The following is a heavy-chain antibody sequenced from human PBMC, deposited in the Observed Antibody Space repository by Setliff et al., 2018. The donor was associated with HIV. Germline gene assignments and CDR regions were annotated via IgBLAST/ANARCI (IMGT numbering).Heavy chain of an antibody. V-gene: IGHV4-31*03. D-gene: IGHD3-3*01. J-gene: IGHJ2*01. CDR1: GGSISSGGYY. CDR2: IYYSGST. CDR3: AGDATYYNFWSGYRYFDL. Sequence: SETLSLTCTVSGGSISSGGYYWSWIRQHPGKGLEWIGYIYYSGSTYYNPSLKSRVTISVDTSKNQFSLKLSSVTAADTAVYYCAGDATYYNFWSGYRYFDLWGRGTLVTVSS.